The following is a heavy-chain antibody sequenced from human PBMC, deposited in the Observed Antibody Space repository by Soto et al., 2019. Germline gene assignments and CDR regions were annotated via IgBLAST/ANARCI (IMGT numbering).Heavy chain of an antibody. Sequence: ETLSLTCTVSGGSISTYYWSWIRQPPGKGLEWIGYFYYSGSTNYNPSLKSRVTISVDTSKNQFSLKLSSMTAADTAVYYCARHGRYYDIGDLTDYWGQGSMVTVSS. CDR2: FYYSGST. J-gene: IGHJ4*02. D-gene: IGHD3-22*01. CDR1: GGSISTYY. V-gene: IGHV4-59*08. CDR3: ARHGRYYDIGDLTDY.